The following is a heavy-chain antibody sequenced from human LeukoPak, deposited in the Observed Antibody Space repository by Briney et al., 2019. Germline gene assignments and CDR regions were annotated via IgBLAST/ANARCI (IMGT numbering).Heavy chain of an antibody. CDR1: GYTFTSYG. V-gene: IGHV5-51*01. CDR3: ARHYYDYVWGSYGIDY. CDR2: IYPGDSDT. D-gene: IGHD3-16*01. Sequence: ASVKVSCKASGYTFTSYGISWVRQMPGKGLEWMGIIYPGDSDTRYSPSFQGQVTISADKSISTAYLQWSSLKASDTAMYYCARHYYDYVWGSYGIDYWGQGTLVTVSS. J-gene: IGHJ4*02.